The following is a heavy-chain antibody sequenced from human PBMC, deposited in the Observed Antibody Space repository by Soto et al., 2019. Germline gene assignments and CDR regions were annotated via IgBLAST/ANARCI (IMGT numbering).Heavy chain of an antibody. Sequence: PGGSLRLSCAASGFTFSSYEMNWVRQAPGKGLEWVSYISSSGSTIYYADSVKGRFTISRDNAKNSLYLQMNSLRAEDTAVYYCARDYYYGSGSPEGVYYYYGMDVWGQGATVTVSS. CDR2: ISSSGSTI. CDR1: GFTFSSYE. CDR3: ARDYYYGSGSPEGVYYYYGMDV. J-gene: IGHJ6*02. V-gene: IGHV3-48*03. D-gene: IGHD3-10*01.